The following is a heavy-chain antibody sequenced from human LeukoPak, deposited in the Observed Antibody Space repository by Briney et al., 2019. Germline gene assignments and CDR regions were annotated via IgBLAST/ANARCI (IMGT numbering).Heavy chain of an antibody. D-gene: IGHD3-22*01. J-gene: IGHJ4*02. CDR2: INTNTGNP. Sequence: ASVKVSCKASGYTFTSYYMHWVRQAPGQGLEWMGWINTNTGNPTYAQGFTGRFVFSLDTSVSTAYLQISSLKAEDTAVYYCARDTSDYYDSSGYYSPYDYWGQGTLVTVSS. V-gene: IGHV7-4-1*02. CDR3: ARDTSDYYDSSGYYSPYDY. CDR1: GYTFTSYY.